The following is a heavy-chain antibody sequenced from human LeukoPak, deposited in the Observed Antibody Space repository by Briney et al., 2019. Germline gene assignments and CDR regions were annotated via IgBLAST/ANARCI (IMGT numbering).Heavy chain of an antibody. CDR3: AREDFGGLDWDFTDY. CDR2: IYYSGST. D-gene: IGHD2-21*01. J-gene: IGHJ4*02. Sequence: SETLSLTCLVSAVSISSFYCSCIRQPPGKGLEWIGYIYYSGSTNYNPSLKSRVTISLDTSKNQSSLKLSCVTAADTEVYICAREDFGGLDWDFTDYCGQGTLVTVSS. CDR1: AVSISSFY. V-gene: IGHV4-59*01.